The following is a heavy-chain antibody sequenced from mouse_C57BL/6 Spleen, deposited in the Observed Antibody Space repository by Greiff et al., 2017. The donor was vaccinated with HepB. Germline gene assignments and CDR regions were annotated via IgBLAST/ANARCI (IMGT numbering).Heavy chain of an antibody. CDR3: AREDTTVVATGYFDV. CDR1: GYTFTSYT. CDR2: INPSSGYT. Sequence: VMLVESGAELARPGASVKMSCKASGYTFTSYTMHWVKQRPGQGLEWIGYINPSSGYTKYNQKFKDKATLTADKSSSTAYMQLSSLTSEDAAVYYCAREDTTVVATGYFDVWGTGTTVTVSS. V-gene: IGHV1-4*01. J-gene: IGHJ1*03. D-gene: IGHD1-1*01.